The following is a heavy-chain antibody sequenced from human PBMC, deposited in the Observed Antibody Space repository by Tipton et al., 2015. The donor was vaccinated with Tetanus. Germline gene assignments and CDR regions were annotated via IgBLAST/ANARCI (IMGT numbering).Heavy chain of an antibody. V-gene: IGHV4-59*07. D-gene: IGHD2-8*02. CDR3: ARYHCTGTTCQPRDH. J-gene: IGHJ4*01. CDR2: VFYTGIT. Sequence: TLSLTCTVSGGSISGYFWTWIRQPPGKGLECIGYVFYTGITNYNPPFESRVTMSVDTSKNQISLKLRSVTAADTAVYYCARYHCTGTTCQPRDHWGQGTLVTVSS. CDR1: GGSISGYF.